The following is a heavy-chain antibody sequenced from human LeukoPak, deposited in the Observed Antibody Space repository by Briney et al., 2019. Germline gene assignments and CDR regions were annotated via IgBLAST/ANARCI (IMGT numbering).Heavy chain of an antibody. Sequence: GGSLRLSCKASGFTFSNYAMSWVRQAPGKGLEWVSAISGSGGSTYYADSVKGRFTISRDNSKNTLYLQMNSLRAEDTAVYYCAKVQGTTYYYDSSGYYYFDYWGQGTLVTVSS. CDR3: AKVQGTTYYYDSSGYYYFDY. V-gene: IGHV3-23*01. CDR1: GFTFSNYA. D-gene: IGHD3-22*01. CDR2: ISGSGGST. J-gene: IGHJ4*02.